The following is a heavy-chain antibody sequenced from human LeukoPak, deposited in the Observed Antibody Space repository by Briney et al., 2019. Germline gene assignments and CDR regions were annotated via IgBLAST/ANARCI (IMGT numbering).Heavy chain of an antibody. Sequence: GGSLRLSCAASGFTFSSYAMSWVRPAPGKGLERVSAISGSGGSTYYADSVKGRFTISRDNSKNTLYLQMNSLRAEDTAVYYCAKVVTMIVVADAFDIWGQGTMVTVSS. V-gene: IGHV3-23*01. CDR3: AKVVTMIVVADAFDI. CDR1: GFTFSSYA. CDR2: ISGSGGST. D-gene: IGHD3-22*01. J-gene: IGHJ3*02.